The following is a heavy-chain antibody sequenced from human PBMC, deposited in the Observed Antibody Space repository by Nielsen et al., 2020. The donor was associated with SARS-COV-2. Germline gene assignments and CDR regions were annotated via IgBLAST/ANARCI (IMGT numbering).Heavy chain of an antibody. Sequence: ASVKVSCKASGYTFTSYGISWVRQALGQGLEWMGWISAYNGNTNYAQKLQGRVTITTDTSTSTAYMELRSLRSDDTAVYYCARSVRITIFGVIISESHWFDPWGQGTLVTVSS. D-gene: IGHD3-3*01. CDR2: ISAYNGNT. V-gene: IGHV1-18*04. J-gene: IGHJ5*02. CDR3: ARSVRITIFGVIISESHWFDP. CDR1: GYTFTSYG.